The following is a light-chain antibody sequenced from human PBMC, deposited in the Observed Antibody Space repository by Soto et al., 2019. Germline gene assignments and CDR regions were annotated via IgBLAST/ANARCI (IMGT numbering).Light chain of an antibody. CDR1: QSVSSSY. CDR3: RQYGSSPRT. Sequence: EIVMTQSPGTLSLSPGERATLSCRASQSVSSSYLAWYQQKPGQAPRLLIYSASSRATGIPDRFSGSGSGTDFTLTISRLELEDIAVYYCRQYGSSPRTFGQGTKVEIK. V-gene: IGKV3-20*01. CDR2: SAS. J-gene: IGKJ1*01.